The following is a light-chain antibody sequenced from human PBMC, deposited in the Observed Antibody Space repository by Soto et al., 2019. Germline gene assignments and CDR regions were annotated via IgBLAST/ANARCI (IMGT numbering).Light chain of an antibody. J-gene: IGLJ1*01. CDR3: SSYTSISTYV. CDR1: SSVVGGYNY. Sequence: SVLTQPASVFGAPGQSITISFTGTSSVVGGYNYVSWYQQHPGKAPKLMIYGVNNRPSGVSNRFSGSKSGNTASLTISGLQTEVDADYYCSSYTSISTYVFGTGTKVTVL. CDR2: GVN. V-gene: IGLV2-14*03.